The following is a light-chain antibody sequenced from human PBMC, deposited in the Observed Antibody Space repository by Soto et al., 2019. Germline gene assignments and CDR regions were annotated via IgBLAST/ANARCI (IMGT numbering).Light chain of an antibody. CDR1: QSFSSY. V-gene: IGKV3-11*01. CDR3: QQGTNWPMT. CDR2: DAS. J-gene: IGKJ5*01. Sequence: EIVLTQSPATLSLSPGERATLSCRASQSFSSYLAWYQQKPGQAPRLLIYDASNRATGIPARFSGSASGTDFTLTISSLEPEDFALYYCQQGTNWPMTFGQGTRLEIK.